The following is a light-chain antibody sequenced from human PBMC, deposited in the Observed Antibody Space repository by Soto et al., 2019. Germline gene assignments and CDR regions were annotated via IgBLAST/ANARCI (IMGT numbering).Light chain of an antibody. CDR3: QQYGSSPRT. CDR1: RSLSSTS. V-gene: IGKV3-20*01. CDR2: DVS. J-gene: IGKJ1*01. Sequence: EIVLTQSPGTLSLSPGERAALSCRASRSLSSTSLAWYQQRPGQAPRLLIYDVSSRATGIPDRFSGSGSGTDFTLTINRLEPDDFAVDYCQQYGSSPRTFGQGTKVEIK.